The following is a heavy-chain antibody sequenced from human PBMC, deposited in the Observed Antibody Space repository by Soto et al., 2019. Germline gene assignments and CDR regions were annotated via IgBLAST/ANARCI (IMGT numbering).Heavy chain of an antibody. Sequence: QVHLVQSGAEVKKPGSSVKVSCKASGGTFSSYAISWVRQAPGQGPEWMGGIIPLFGIANYAQNFQGRVTTTAEESTSTAYMELSSLRSEDTAMYYCARAFEAQGEYCGADCYLGLSWYFDLWGRGTLVTVSS. V-gene: IGHV1-69*01. CDR1: GGTFSSYA. D-gene: IGHD2-21*02. J-gene: IGHJ2*01. CDR2: IIPLFGIA. CDR3: ARAFEAQGEYCGADCYLGLSWYFDL.